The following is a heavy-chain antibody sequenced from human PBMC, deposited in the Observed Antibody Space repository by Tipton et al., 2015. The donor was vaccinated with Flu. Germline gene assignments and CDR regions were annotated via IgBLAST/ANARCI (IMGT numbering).Heavy chain of an antibody. V-gene: IGHV4-39*07. CDR1: GGSISSSSYY. Sequence: TLSLTCTVSGGSISSSSYYWGWIRKPPGKGLEWIGSIYYSGSTYYNPSLKSRVTISVDTSKNQFSLKLSSVTAADTAVYYCAGRGSVCGMIFDYWGQGTLVTVSA. CDR3: AGRGSVCGMIFDY. D-gene: IGHD2-15*01. J-gene: IGHJ4*02. CDR2: IYYSGST.